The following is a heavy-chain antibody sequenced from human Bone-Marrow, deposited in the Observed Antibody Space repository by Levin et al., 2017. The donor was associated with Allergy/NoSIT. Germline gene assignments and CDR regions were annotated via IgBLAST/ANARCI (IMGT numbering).Heavy chain of an antibody. CDR2: INPNSGGT. J-gene: IGHJ5*02. D-gene: IGHD3-10*01. Sequence: AASVKVSCKASGYTFTGYYMHWVRQAPGQGLEWMGWINPNSGGTNYAQKFQGRVTMTRDTSISTAYMELSRLRSDDTAVYYCARASYGSGSPSPWDWFDPWGQGTLVTVSS. V-gene: IGHV1-2*02. CDR1: GYTFTGYY. CDR3: ARASYGSGSPSPWDWFDP.